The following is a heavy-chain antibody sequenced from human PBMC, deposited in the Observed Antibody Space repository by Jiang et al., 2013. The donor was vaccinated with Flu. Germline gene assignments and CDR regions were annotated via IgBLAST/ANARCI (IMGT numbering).Heavy chain of an antibody. J-gene: IGHJ4*02. Sequence: VQLLESGGGVVQPGRSLRLSCAASGFTFSSYGMHWVRQAPGKGLEWVAVIWYDGSNKYYADSVKGRFTISRDNSKNTLYLQMNSLRAEDTAVYYCARDYGGNAFDYWGQGPWSPSPQ. V-gene: IGHV3-33*01. CDR2: IWYDGSNK. CDR3: ARDYGGNAFDY. CDR1: GFTFSSYG. D-gene: IGHD4-23*01.